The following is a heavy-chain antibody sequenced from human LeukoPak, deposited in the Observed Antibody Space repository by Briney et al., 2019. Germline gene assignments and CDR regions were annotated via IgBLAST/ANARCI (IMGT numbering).Heavy chain of an antibody. J-gene: IGHJ4*02. CDR1: GFTFSSYA. D-gene: IGHD3-22*01. CDR3: AKGDNYYDSSGYYYVRALFDY. Sequence: AGSLRLSCAASGFTFSSYAMHWVRQAPGKGLEWVAGTSYNGINKYYADSVKGRFSISRDNSKNTLYRQMNSLRAEDTAVYYCAKGDNYYDSSGYYYVRALFDYWGQGTLVTVSS. V-gene: IGHV3-30*04. CDR2: TSYNGINK.